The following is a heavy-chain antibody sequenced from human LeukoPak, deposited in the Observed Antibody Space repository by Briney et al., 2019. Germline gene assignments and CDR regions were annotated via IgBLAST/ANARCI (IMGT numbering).Heavy chain of an antibody. CDR2: ISGSGGST. J-gene: IGHJ4*02. CDR1: GFTFSSYG. V-gene: IGHV3-23*01. Sequence: PGRSLRLSCAASGFTFSSYGMHWVRQAPGKGLEWVSAISGSGGSTYYADSVKGRFTISRDNSKNTLYLQMNSLRAEDTAVYYCAKDGPPAGASYGLIDYWGQGTLVTVSS. D-gene: IGHD5-18*01. CDR3: AKDGPPAGASYGLIDY.